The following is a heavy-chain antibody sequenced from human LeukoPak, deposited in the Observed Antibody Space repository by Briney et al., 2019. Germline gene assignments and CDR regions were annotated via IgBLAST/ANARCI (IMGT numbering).Heavy chain of an antibody. Sequence: GGSLRLSCAVSGFTFSSYAMSWVRQAPGRGLEWVSGMSGSGDSTYYTDSVKGRFTISRDNFKKTVYLQMNSLRGEDTTVYYCAKVAADSAWYIDLWGRGTLVSVSS. V-gene: IGHV3-23*01. CDR1: GFTFSSYA. D-gene: IGHD6-13*01. CDR3: AKVAADSAWYIDL. J-gene: IGHJ2*01. CDR2: MSGSGDST.